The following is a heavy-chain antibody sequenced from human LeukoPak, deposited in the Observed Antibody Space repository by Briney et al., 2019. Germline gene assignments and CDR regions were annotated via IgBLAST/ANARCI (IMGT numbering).Heavy chain of an antibody. D-gene: IGHD5-12*01. CDR1: RFTFRNYG. J-gene: IGHJ6*03. CDR2: IPYDGGNK. Sequence: PGGSLRLSCAASRFTFRNYGMHWVRQAPGKGLQWVAFIPYDGGNKYYADCVKGRFTISRDTSKNTLYLQMNSLRADDTAVYYCAKEGGYAQYYYYYMDVWGKGTTVTVPS. CDR3: AKEGGYAQYYYYYMDV. V-gene: IGHV3-30*02.